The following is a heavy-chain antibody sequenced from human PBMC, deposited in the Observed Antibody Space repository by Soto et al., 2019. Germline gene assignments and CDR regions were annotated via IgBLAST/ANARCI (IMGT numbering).Heavy chain of an antibody. D-gene: IGHD3-10*01. J-gene: IGHJ6*03. Sequence: QVQLVQSGNEVKKPGASVEVSCKASGYTFTNCYITWVRQAPGQGLEWLGWINTFNYATNYAQKLQGRVTLTTDTSTTTAFMELRSLTSDDTAVYFCERDRASVAPRGVIPGYYDMDVWGKGTTVTVSS. CDR2: INTFNYAT. CDR3: ERDRASVAPRGVIPGYYDMDV. CDR1: GYTFTNCY. V-gene: IGHV1-18*01.